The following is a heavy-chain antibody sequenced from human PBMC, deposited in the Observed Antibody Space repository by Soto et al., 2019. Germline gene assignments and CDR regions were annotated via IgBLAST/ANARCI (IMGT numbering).Heavy chain of an antibody. V-gene: IGHV1-69*06. Sequence: QVQLVQSGAEVKKPGSSVKVSCKASGGTFSSYAISWVRQAPGQGLEWMGGIIPIFGTANYAQKFQGRVTITADKSTNTAYMELSSLRSEDTAVYYCARRITIFGVVTRGMDVWGQGTTVTVSS. CDR1: GGTFSSYA. D-gene: IGHD3-3*01. CDR3: ARRITIFGVVTRGMDV. J-gene: IGHJ6*02. CDR2: IIPIFGTA.